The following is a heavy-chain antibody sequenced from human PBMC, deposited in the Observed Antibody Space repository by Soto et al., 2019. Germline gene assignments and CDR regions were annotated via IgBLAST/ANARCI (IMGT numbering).Heavy chain of an antibody. CDR3: TTETWIFASSGSYPFDY. Sequence: GGSLRLSCAASGFAFSDAWMNWVRQAPGKGLEWVGRIKSTTDGGTTDYAAPLKGRFTISRDNSKNTVYMQMNSLKTEDTAVYFCTTETWIFASSGSYPFDYWGQGTLVTVSS. CDR2: IKSTTDGGTT. J-gene: IGHJ4*02. CDR1: GFAFSDAW. V-gene: IGHV3-15*01. D-gene: IGHD3-22*01.